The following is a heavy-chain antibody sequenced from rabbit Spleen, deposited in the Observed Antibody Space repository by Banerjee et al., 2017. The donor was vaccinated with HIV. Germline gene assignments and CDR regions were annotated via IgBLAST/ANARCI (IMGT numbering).Heavy chain of an antibody. CDR3: ARGSAAMTMVITGFYFNL. V-gene: IGHV1S21*01. J-gene: IGHJ4*01. Sequence: QQLVESGGGLVKPGGSLTLSCKAFGFTISGYWMNWVRQAPGKGLEWIGTISTGGSAYYASWVNGRFTISKTSTTVDLKMASLTAADTATYFCARGSAAMTMVITGFYFNLWGPGTLVTVS. CDR1: GFTISGYW. D-gene: IGHD2-1*01. CDR2: ISTGGSA.